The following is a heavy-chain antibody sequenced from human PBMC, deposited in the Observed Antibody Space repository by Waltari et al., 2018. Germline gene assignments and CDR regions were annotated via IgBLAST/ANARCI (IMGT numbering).Heavy chain of an antibody. D-gene: IGHD6-19*01. V-gene: IGHV4-39*01. Sequence: QLQLQESGPGLVKPSETLSLTCTVSGGSLSSSSSYWGWIGQPPGKGLEWIGSIYYSGSTYYNPSLKSRVTISVDTSKNQFSLKLSSVTAADTAVYYCARTAEQWLVRLPDYWGQGTLVTVSS. J-gene: IGHJ4*02. CDR1: GGSLSSSSSY. CDR2: IYYSGST. CDR3: ARTAEQWLVRLPDY.